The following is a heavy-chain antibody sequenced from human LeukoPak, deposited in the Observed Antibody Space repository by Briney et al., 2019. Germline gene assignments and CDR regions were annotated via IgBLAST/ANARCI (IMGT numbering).Heavy chain of an antibody. V-gene: IGHV3-7*01. CDR2: VMQVGGEK. J-gene: IGHJ6*04. CDR1: GFTFSNYW. Sequence: GESLKISCAASGFTFSNYWMSWVRQAPGKGLGWAANVMQVGGEKYYVDSVKGRFTISRDNAKNSLYLQMNSLRAEDTAVYYCAREVVVVPTGMDVWGKGTTVTVSS. D-gene: IGHD2-15*01. CDR3: AREVVVVPTGMDV.